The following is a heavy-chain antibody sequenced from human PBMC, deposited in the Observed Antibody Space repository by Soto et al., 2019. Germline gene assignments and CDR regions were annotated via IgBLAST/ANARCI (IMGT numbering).Heavy chain of an antibody. V-gene: IGHV3-30-3*01. D-gene: IGHD6-19*01. CDR2: ISYDGSNK. CDR3: ARSAVAGTEGFDY. CDR1: GFTFSSYA. J-gene: IGHJ4*02. Sequence: QVQLVESGGGVVQPGRSLRLSCAASGFTFSSYAMHWVRQAPGKGLEWVAVISYDGSNKYYADSVKGRFTISRDNSKNALSLQMNSLIAEDTAVYYCARSAVAGTEGFDYWGQGTLVTVSS.